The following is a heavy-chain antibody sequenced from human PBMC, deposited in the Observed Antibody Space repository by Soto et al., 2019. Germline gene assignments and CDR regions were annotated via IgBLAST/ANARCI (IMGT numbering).Heavy chain of an antibody. J-gene: IGHJ4*02. D-gene: IGHD3-3*01. V-gene: IGHV3-7*03. CDR3: ARDVGPVTIFGEALSGYFDF. CDR2: IKEDGSER. CDR1: GFNFGSYW. Sequence: GGSLRLSCAVSGFNFGSYWMSWVRQAPGKRLEWLASIKEDGSERYYLDSVKGRFTISRDNAKDSLPLQMNSLRGEDTAFYYCARDVGPVTIFGEALSGYFDFWGQGTLVTVSS.